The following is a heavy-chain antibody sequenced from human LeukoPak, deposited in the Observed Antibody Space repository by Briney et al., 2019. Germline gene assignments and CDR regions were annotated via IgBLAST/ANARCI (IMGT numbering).Heavy chain of an antibody. CDR3: ARRQGSYGGSYLFDY. CDR2: IYPGDSDT. J-gene: IGHJ4*02. D-gene: IGHD1-26*01. CDR1: GYSFTSYW. Sequence: GESLKISCKGSGYSFTSYWIGWVRQMTGKGMEWMGIIYPGDSDTRYSPSFQGEVTISADKSISTAYLQWSSLKASDTAMYYCARRQGSYGGSYLFDYWGQGTLVTVSS. V-gene: IGHV5-51*01.